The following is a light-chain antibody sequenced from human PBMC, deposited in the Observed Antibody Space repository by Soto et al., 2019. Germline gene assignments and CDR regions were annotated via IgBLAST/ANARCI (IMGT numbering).Light chain of an antibody. CDR1: QSISSW. V-gene: IGKV1-5*03. CDR3: QQYNSSLYT. Sequence: DIQMTQSPSTLSASVGDRVTITCRASQSISSWLAWYQQKPGKAPKLLIYKASSLESGVPSRFSGIGSGTQFTLTISSLQPDDFATYYCQQYNSSLYTFGQGTKLEIK. CDR2: KAS. J-gene: IGKJ2*01.